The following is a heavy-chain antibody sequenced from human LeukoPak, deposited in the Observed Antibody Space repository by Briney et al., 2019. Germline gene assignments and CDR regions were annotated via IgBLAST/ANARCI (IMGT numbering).Heavy chain of an antibody. V-gene: IGHV4-59*01. CDR2: IYYSGTT. D-gene: IGHD6-19*01. CDR1: GGSISGYY. Sequence: SETLSLTCTVTGGSISGYYWSWIRQPPGKGLEWIGFIYYSGTTNYNPSLKSRVTVSVDTPKNQFSLMLSSVTAADTAVYYCARMTSYSSGCYFDYWGQGTLVTVSS. CDR3: ARMTSYSSGCYFDY. J-gene: IGHJ4*02.